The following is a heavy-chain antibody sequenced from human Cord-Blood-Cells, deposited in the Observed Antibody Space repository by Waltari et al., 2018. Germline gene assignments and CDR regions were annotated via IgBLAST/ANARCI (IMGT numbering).Heavy chain of an antibody. CDR3: ARVGSGEGANWYFDL. J-gene: IGHJ2*01. V-gene: IGHV1-69*01. CDR2: IIPIFGTA. D-gene: IGHD1-26*01. CDR1: GGTFRSYA. Sequence: QVQLVQSGAEVKKPGSAVKVSCKAAGGTFRSYAISWVRQAPGQGLEWMGGIIPIFGTANYAQKFQGRVTITADESTSTAYMELSSLRSEDTAVYYCARVGSGEGANWYFDLWGRGTLVTVSS.